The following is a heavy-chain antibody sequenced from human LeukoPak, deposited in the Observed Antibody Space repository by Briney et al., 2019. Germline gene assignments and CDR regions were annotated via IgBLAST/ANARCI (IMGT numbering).Heavy chain of an antibody. D-gene: IGHD2-2*02. CDR2: IYYSGST. CDR3: ARRVVVPAAIGPGYYYYYMDV. V-gene: IGHV4-59*01. Sequence: SETLSLTCTVSGGSISSYYWSWIRQPPGKGLEWIGYIYYSGSTNYNPSLKSRVTISVDTSKNQFSLKLSSVTAADTAVYYCARRVVVPAAIGPGYYYYYMDVWGKGTTVTVSS. J-gene: IGHJ6*03. CDR1: GGSISSYY.